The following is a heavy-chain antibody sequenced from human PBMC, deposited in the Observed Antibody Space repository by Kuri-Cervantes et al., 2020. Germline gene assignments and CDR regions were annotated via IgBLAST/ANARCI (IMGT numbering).Heavy chain of an antibody. CDR2: IYHSGST. CDR1: GGSISSGGYS. Sequence: SETLSLTCAVSGGSISSGGYSWSWIRQPPGKGLEWIGYIYHSGSTYYNPSLKSRVTISVDRSKNQFSLKLSSVTAADTAVYHCARVRDDCSSTSCYLFDYWGQGTLVTVSS. D-gene: IGHD2-2*01. J-gene: IGHJ4*02. CDR3: ARVRDDCSSTSCYLFDY. V-gene: IGHV4-30-2*01.